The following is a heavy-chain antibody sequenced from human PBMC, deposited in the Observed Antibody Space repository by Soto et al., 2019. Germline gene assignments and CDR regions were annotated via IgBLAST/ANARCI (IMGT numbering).Heavy chain of an antibody. CDR3: ARGPREYDFWSGYYPDYYYMDV. Sequence: VASVKVSCKASGYTFTSYDINWVRQATGQGLEWMGWMNPNSGNTGYAQKFQGRVTMTRNTSISTAYMELSSLRSEDTAVYYCARGPREYDFWSGYYPDYYYMDVWGKGTTVTVSS. CDR2: MNPNSGNT. CDR1: GYTFTSYD. J-gene: IGHJ6*03. D-gene: IGHD3-3*01. V-gene: IGHV1-8*01.